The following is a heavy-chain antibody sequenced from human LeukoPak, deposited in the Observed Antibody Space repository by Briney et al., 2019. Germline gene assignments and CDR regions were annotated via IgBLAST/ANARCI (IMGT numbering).Heavy chain of an antibody. CDR3: ARDLSGVTGYTYGRGIDY. CDR1: GFTFSSYA. J-gene: IGHJ4*02. CDR2: IKKDGSEK. Sequence: GGSLRLSCAASGFTFSSYAMSWVRQAPGKGLEWVANIKKDGSEKYYVDSVKGRFTISRDNAKTSLYLQMNSLRAEDTAVYYCARDLSGVTGYTYGRGIDYWGQGTLVTVSS. D-gene: IGHD5-18*01. V-gene: IGHV3-7*01.